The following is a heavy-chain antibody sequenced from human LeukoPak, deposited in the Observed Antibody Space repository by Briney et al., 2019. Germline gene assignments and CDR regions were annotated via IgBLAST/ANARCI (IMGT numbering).Heavy chain of an antibody. D-gene: IGHD1-26*01. CDR1: GYSISSGYY. CDR3: ARSSRGAYDY. V-gene: IGHV4-38-2*02. Sequence: SETLSLTCTVSGYSISSGYYWGWIQQPPGKGLEWIGSIYHSGSTYYNPSLKSRVTISVDTSKNQFSLKLSSVTAADTAVYYCARSSRGAYDYWGQGTLVTVSS. J-gene: IGHJ4*02. CDR2: IYHSGST.